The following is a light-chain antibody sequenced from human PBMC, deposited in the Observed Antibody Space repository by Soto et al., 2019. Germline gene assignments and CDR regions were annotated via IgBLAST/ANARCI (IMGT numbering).Light chain of an antibody. Sequence: QYALTQPASVSGSPGQSITISCTGTSSDVGGYNYVSWYQQHPGKAPKLMIYEVSNRPSGVSNHFSGSKSGNTASLTISGLQSEDESDYYCSSYTSSSIDYVFGTGTKLTVL. CDR1: SSDVGGYNY. J-gene: IGLJ1*01. V-gene: IGLV2-14*01. CDR3: SSYTSSSIDYV. CDR2: EVS.